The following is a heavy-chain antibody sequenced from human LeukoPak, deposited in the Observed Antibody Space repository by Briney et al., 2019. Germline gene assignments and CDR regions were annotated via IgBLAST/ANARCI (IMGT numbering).Heavy chain of an antibody. CDR3: ARGGDGYNYRYLDY. V-gene: IGHV4-39*07. CDR1: GDSISSSSYY. Sequence: SETLSLTCTVSGDSISSSSYYWAWIRQTPWKGLEWIGSIYYSGSTNYNPSLKSRVTISGDTSKNQFSLKLSSVTAADTAVYHCARGGDGYNYRYLDYWGQGTLVTVSS. D-gene: IGHD5-24*01. CDR2: IYYSGST. J-gene: IGHJ4*02.